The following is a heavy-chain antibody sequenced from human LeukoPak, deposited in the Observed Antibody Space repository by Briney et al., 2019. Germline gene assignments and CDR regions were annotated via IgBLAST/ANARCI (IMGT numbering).Heavy chain of an antibody. CDR2: NSAYNGNT. Sequence: ASVKVSCKASGYTFTRYGISWVRQAPGQGLEWMGWNSAYNGNTNYAQNFQGRVTMTTDTSTNTAYMELRNLRSDDTAVYYCARAIYSNYAWYFDYWGQGTLVTVSS. CDR3: ARAIYSNYAWYFDY. D-gene: IGHD4-11*01. CDR1: GYTFTRYG. J-gene: IGHJ4*02. V-gene: IGHV1-18*01.